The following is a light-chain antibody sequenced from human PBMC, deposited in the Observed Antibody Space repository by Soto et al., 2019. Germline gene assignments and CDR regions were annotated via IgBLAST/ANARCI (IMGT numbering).Light chain of an antibody. V-gene: IGKV1-5*03. Sequence: DIQMTQSPSTLSASVRDRVTITCRASQTINSWLAWYQQRPGKAPRLLIYKASTLESGVPSRFSGSGSATEFPLTISTLQPDDFATYYCQQYDSLPYTFGQGTKLDIK. J-gene: IGKJ2*01. CDR2: KAS. CDR1: QTINSW. CDR3: QQYDSLPYT.